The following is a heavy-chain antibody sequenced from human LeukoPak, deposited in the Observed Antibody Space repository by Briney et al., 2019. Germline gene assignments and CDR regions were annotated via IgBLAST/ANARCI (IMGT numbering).Heavy chain of an antibody. D-gene: IGHD2-15*01. CDR3: ARHLGYCSSGNCYFDY. V-gene: IGHV3-23*01. CDR1: GFTFSTSA. Sequence: GGSLRLSCAASGFTFSTSAMSWVRQAPGKGLEWLSSINPSGDNTFSANSVKGRFSISRDNFKNTVSLQMNTLRAEDTAIYYCARHLGYCSSGNCYFDYWGQGTLVTVSS. J-gene: IGHJ4*02. CDR2: INPSGDNT.